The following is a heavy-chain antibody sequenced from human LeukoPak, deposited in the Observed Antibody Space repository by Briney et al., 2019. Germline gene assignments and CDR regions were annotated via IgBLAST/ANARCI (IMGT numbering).Heavy chain of an antibody. D-gene: IGHD7-27*01. CDR3: AVNWGTDC. CDR1: GGSFSGYY. J-gene: IGHJ4*02. Sequence: SETLSLTCAVYGGSFSGYYWSWIRQPPGKGLEWIGEINHSGSTNYNPSLKSRVTISVDTSKNQFSLKLSSVTAADTAVYYCAVNWGTDCWGQGTLVTVSS. CDR2: INHSGST. V-gene: IGHV4-34*01.